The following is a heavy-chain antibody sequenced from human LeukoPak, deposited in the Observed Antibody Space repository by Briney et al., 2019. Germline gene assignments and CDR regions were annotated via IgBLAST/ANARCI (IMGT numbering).Heavy chain of an antibody. V-gene: IGHV4-39*01. Sequence: SETLSLTCTVSGGSISSSSHYWGWIRQPPGKGLEWIGSIYYSGSTYYNPSLKSRVTISVDTSKNQFSLKLSSVTAADTAVYYCTRIVGALDYFDYWGQGTLVTVSS. J-gene: IGHJ4*02. CDR2: IYYSGST. CDR3: TRIVGALDYFDY. D-gene: IGHD1-26*01. CDR1: GGSISSSSHY.